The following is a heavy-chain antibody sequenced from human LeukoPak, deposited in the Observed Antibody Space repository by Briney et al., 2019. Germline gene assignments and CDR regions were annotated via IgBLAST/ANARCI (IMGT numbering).Heavy chain of an antibody. J-gene: IGHJ6*04. CDR2: ISIYNGNT. CDR1: GYSFTTYG. Sequence: ASVKVSCKASGYSFTTYGITWVRQAPGQGLEWMGWISIYNGNTKYAQKLQGRVTMTTDTSTSTAYMELRSLRSDDTAVYYCARDKMDVWGKGTTVTVSS. CDR3: ARDKMDV. V-gene: IGHV1-18*01.